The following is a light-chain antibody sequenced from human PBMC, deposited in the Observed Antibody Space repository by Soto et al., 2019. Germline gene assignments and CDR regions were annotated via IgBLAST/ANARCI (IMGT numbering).Light chain of an antibody. CDR3: QSYDSSLSGYV. J-gene: IGLJ1*01. CDR1: SSNIGAGYD. V-gene: IGLV1-40*01. Sequence: QSVLTQPPSVSGAPGQRVTISCTGSSSNIGAGYDVHWYQQLPGTAPKLLIYGNSNRPSGVPDRFSGSKSGTSASLVITWVQAEDEADYCCQSYDSSLSGYVFGTGTKLTVL. CDR2: GNS.